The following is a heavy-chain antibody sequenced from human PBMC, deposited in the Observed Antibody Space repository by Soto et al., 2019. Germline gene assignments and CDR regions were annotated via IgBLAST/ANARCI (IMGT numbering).Heavy chain of an antibody. CDR3: AGSNYGDYVWWRGANWFDP. V-gene: IGHV1-69*13. Sequence: SVKVSCKASGGTFSSYAISWVRQAPGQGLEWMGGIIPIFGTANYAQKFQGRVTITADESTSTAYMELSSLRSEDTAVYYCAGSNYGDYVWWRGANWFDPWGQGTLVTVSS. CDR1: GGTFSSYA. D-gene: IGHD4-17*01. J-gene: IGHJ5*02. CDR2: IIPIFGTA.